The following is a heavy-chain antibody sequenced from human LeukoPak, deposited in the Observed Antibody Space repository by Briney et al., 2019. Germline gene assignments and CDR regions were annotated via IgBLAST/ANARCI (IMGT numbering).Heavy chain of an antibody. V-gene: IGHV3-23*01. CDR2: ISGSGGSA. Sequence: GGSLRLSCAASGFTFSSYAMSWVRQAPGKGLEWVSAISGSGGSAHYADSVKGRFTISRDNSKNTLYLQMNSLRAEDTAVYYCANFRGTNFDYWGQGTLVTVSS. D-gene: IGHD3-16*01. J-gene: IGHJ4*02. CDR3: ANFRGTNFDY. CDR1: GFTFSSYA.